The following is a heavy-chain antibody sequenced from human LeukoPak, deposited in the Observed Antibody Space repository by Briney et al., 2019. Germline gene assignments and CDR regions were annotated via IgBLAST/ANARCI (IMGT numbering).Heavy chain of an antibody. V-gene: IGHV3-23*01. CDR1: GFTFSSYA. D-gene: IGHD3-9*01. CDR2: ISGSGCST. CDR3: AKDGYFDWSRSWFDP. J-gene: IGHJ5*02. Sequence: QSGGSLRLSCATSGFTFSSYAMSWVRQAPGKGLEWVSAISGSGCSTYYADSVKGRFTISRDNSKNTLYLQMNSLRAEDTAVYYCAKDGYFDWSRSWFDPWGQGTLVTVSS.